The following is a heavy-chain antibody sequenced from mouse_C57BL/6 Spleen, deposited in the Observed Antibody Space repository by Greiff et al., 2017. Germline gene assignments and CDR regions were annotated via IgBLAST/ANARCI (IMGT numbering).Heavy chain of an antibody. Sequence: VQLKESGAELVRPGASVKLSCTASGFNIKDDYMHWVKQRPEQGLEWIGWIDPENGDTEYASKFQGKATITADTSSNTAYLQLSSLTSEDTAVYYCTTIPLDRGFAYWGQGTLVTVSA. D-gene: IGHD3-2*01. CDR3: TTIPLDRGFAY. CDR1: GFNIKDDY. J-gene: IGHJ3*01. CDR2: IDPENGDT. V-gene: IGHV14-4*01.